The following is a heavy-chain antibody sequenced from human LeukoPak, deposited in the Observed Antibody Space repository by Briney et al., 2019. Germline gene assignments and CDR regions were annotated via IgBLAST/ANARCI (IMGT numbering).Heavy chain of an antibody. Sequence: SVKVSCKASGFTLINSAVQWVRQARGQRLERVGGIIVGSGQTRYAQKFQERVTITRDMSTSTAFLELSSLRSEDSAVYYCAAGDTLVRGVIIPFALWGQGTLVTVSS. CDR3: AAGDTLVRGVIIPFAL. CDR1: GFTLINSA. J-gene: IGHJ5*02. V-gene: IGHV1-58*01. D-gene: IGHD3-10*01. CDR2: IIVGSGQT.